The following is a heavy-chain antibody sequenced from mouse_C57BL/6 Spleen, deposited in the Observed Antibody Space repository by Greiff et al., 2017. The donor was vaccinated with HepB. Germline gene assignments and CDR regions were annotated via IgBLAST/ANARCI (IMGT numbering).Heavy chain of an antibody. Sequence: EVQGVESGGGLVQPGGSMKLSCVASGFTFSNYWMNWVRQSPEKGLEWVAQIRLKSDNYATHYAESVKGRFTISRDDSKSSVYLQMNNLRAEDTGIYYCTFYDYDDAMDYWGQGTSVTVSS. CDR2: IRLKSDNYAT. J-gene: IGHJ4*01. V-gene: IGHV6-3*01. CDR3: TFYDYDDAMDY. D-gene: IGHD2-4*01. CDR1: GFTFSNYW.